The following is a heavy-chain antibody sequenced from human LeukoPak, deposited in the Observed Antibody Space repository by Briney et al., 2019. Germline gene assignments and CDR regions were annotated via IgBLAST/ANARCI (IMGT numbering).Heavy chain of an antibody. CDR2: TWNDGRNK. CDR1: GFTFSTYG. CDR3: ARAVGPFDY. J-gene: IGHJ4*02. Sequence: GRSLRLSCAASGFTFSTYGMHWVRQAPGKGLEWVAVTWNDGRNKYYGDSVKGRFTISRDNSKSTLYLQMNSLRTEDTAVYYCARAVGPFDYWGQGTLVTVSS. V-gene: IGHV3-33*01. D-gene: IGHD2-15*01.